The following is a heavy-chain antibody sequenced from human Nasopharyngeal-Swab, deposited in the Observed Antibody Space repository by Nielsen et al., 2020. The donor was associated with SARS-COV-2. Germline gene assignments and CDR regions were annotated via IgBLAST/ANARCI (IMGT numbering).Heavy chain of an antibody. J-gene: IGHJ4*02. CDR3: ARDEGCFDY. CDR2: ISYDGSNK. V-gene: IGHV3-30-3*01. CDR1: GFTFSSYA. Sequence: SLKISCAASGFTFSSYAMHWVRQAPGKGLEWVAVISYDGSNKYYADSVKGRFTISRDNSKNTLYLQMNSLRAEDTAVYYCARDEGCFDYWGQGTPVTVSS. D-gene: IGHD2-15*01.